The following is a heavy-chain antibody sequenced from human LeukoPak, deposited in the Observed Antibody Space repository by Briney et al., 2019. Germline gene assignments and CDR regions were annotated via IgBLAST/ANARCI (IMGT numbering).Heavy chain of an antibody. J-gene: IGHJ4*02. V-gene: IGHV3-66*01. D-gene: IGHD6-25*01. CDR2: IYSGGST. CDR1: GFTVSSNY. Sequence: GGSLRLSCVVSGFTVSSNYKSWFRQAPGKGLEWVSVIYSGGSTYYADSVKGRFTISRDNSKNTLYLQMNSLRAEDTAVYYCARERGHLDYWGQGTLVTVSS. CDR3: ARERGHLDY.